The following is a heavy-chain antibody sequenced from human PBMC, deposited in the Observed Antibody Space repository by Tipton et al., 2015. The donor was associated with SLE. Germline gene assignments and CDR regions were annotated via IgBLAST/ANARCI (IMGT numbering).Heavy chain of an antibody. CDR3: ARGLTYSSSSYYYYYYMDV. V-gene: IGHV4-39*07. CDR1: GGSISSRNYY. D-gene: IGHD6-6*01. J-gene: IGHJ6*03. CDR2: INHSGST. Sequence: TLSLTCIVSGGSISSRNYYWGWIRQPPGKGLEWIGEINHSGSTNYNPSLKSRVTISVDTSKNQFSLKLSSVTAADTAVYYCARGLTYSSSSYYYYYYMDVWGKGTTVTVSS.